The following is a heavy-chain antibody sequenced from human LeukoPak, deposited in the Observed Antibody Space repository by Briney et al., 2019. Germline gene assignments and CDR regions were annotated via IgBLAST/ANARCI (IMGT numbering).Heavy chain of an antibody. CDR1: GFTFSSYS. J-gene: IGHJ3*02. Sequence: GGSLRLSCAASGFTFSSYSMNWVRQAPGKGLEWVPSISSSSSYIYYADSVKGRFTISRDNAKNSLYLQMNSLRAEDTAVYYCARAPPINYDSSGSFDAFDIWGQGTMVTVPS. CDR2: ISSSSSYI. CDR3: ARAPPINYDSSGSFDAFDI. V-gene: IGHV3-21*01. D-gene: IGHD3-22*01.